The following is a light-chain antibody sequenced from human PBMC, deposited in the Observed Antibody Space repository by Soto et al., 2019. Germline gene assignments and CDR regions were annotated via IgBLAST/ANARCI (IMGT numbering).Light chain of an antibody. CDR1: SSDVGGYNY. V-gene: IGLV2-11*01. J-gene: IGLJ6*01. CDR2: DVS. Sequence: QSALTQPHSVSGSPGQSVTISCTGTSSDVGGYNYVSWYQHHPGKAPKLIIYDVSERPSGVPDRFSGSKSGNTGNTASLTISGLQGEDEADYYCCSYAGSYTHVFGSGTKLTVL. CDR3: CSYAGSYTHV.